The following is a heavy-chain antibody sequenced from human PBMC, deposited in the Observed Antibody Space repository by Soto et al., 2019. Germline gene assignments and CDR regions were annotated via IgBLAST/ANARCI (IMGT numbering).Heavy chain of an antibody. CDR3: AREPLT. CDR2: IYYSEST. V-gene: IGHV4-31*03. J-gene: IGHJ4*02. CDR1: GGSISTGVYY. Sequence: QVQLQESGPGLVKPSQTLSLTCTVSGGSISTGVYYWSWIRQPPGKGLEWIGYIYYSESTYYNPSIKSRGTISIDTSKNQFSVKTSYVTAADTAGYYCAREPLTGGQGTLVTVSS.